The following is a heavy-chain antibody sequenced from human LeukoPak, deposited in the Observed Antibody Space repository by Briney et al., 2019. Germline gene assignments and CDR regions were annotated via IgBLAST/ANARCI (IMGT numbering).Heavy chain of an antibody. V-gene: IGHV3-74*01. CDR3: AKGGDRSFWGGYYRD. J-gene: IGHJ4*02. D-gene: IGHD3-3*01. Sequence: GGSLTLSCAVSGFTFNTYFMHWVRHSPGKGLVWVSHIGADGTDTAYADSVKGRFTISRDNSKNTLYLQMNSLRAEDTAVYYCAKGGDRSFWGGYYRDWGQGTLVTVSS. CDR1: GFTFNTYF. CDR2: IGADGTDT.